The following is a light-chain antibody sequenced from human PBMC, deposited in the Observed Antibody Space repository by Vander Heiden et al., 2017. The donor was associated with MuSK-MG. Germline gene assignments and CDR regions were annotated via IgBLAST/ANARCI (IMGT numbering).Light chain of an antibody. CDR2: DVS. Sequence: QSALTQPASVSGSPGQSITISCTGTSSDVGGYNYVSWYQQHPSKAPKLMIYDVSNRPSGVSTRFSGSKSGNTASLTISGLQAEDEADYYCSSYTSSILFGGGTKLTVL. CDR1: SSDVGGYNY. J-gene: IGLJ2*01. V-gene: IGLV2-14*01. CDR3: SSYTSSIL.